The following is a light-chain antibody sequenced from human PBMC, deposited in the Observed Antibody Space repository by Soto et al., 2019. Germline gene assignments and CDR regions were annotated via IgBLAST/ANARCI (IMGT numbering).Light chain of an antibody. CDR2: GAS. V-gene: IGKV3-20*01. Sequence: EIVLTQSPGTLSLSPGEGATLSCRASQSVSSSYLAWYQQKPGQAPRLLIYGASSRATGIPDRFSGSGSGTDFTLTISRREPEDFAVYYCQQYGSSLLFTFGPGTKVDIK. J-gene: IGKJ3*01. CDR3: QQYGSSLLFT. CDR1: QSVSSSY.